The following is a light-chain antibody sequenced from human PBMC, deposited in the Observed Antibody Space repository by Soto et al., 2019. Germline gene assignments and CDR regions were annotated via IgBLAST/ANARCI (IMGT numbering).Light chain of an antibody. CDR1: QSVTYDQ. CDR2: GAS. J-gene: IGKJ1*01. V-gene: IGKV3-20*01. Sequence: EIVLTQSPDTLSLSPGERATLSCRASQSVTYDQLAWYRQTPGQAPRLLIYGASSWAAGIPDRFSGSGSGTDFTLTISRLEPEDFVVYHCQQYGDLPPTFGQGTKVDIK. CDR3: QQYGDLPPT.